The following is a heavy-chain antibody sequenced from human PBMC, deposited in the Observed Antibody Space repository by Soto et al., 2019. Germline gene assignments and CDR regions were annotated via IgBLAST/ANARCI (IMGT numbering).Heavy chain of an antibody. CDR2: ISYDGTNK. Sequence: AGGSLRLSCAASGFIFSAYAMLWVRQAPGKGLEWAAAISYDGTNKYYADSIKGRFTISRDNSANTLFLQVNSLRREDTAMYYCARDPSPYTSGWYGIDFWGHGTLVTVSS. V-gene: IGHV3-30*04. J-gene: IGHJ4*01. CDR3: ARDPSPYTSGWYGIDF. D-gene: IGHD6-19*01. CDR1: GFIFSAYA.